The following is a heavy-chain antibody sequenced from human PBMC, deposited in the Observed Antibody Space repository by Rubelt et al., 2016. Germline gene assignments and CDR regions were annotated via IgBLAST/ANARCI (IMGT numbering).Heavy chain of an antibody. D-gene: IGHD6-19*01. CDR1: GYTFTGYY. CDR2: IHPNSGGT. V-gene: IGHV1-2*06. J-gene: IGHJ4*02. Sequence: QVQLVQSGAEVKKPGASVKVSCKASGYTFTGYYMHWVRQAPGQRLEWMGRIHPNSGGTNYETKLTGSVTMTRDTSISTAYMELSRLRSDDTAVYYCATGRRIAVAEFDYWGQGTLVTVSS. CDR3: ATGRRIAVAEFDY.